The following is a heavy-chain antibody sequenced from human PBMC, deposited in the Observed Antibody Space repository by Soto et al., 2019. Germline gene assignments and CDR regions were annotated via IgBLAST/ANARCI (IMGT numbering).Heavy chain of an antibody. CDR1: GFTFSSYA. V-gene: IGHV3-23*01. D-gene: IGHD2-15*01. CDR2: ISGSGGST. J-gene: IGHJ6*02. CDR3: AKDSSGGSMQWPYYYYYGMDV. Sequence: GGSLRLSCAASGFTFSSYAMSWVRQAPGKGLEWVSAISGSGGSTYCADSVKGRFTISRDNSKNTLYLQMNSLRAEDTAVYYCAKDSSGGSMQWPYYYYYGMDVWGQGTTVTVSS.